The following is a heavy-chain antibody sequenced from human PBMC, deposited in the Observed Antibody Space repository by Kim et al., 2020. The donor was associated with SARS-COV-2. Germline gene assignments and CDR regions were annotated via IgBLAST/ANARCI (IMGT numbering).Heavy chain of an antibody. CDR2: ISGNGGNT. Sequence: GGSLRLSCAASGFTFSSYAISWVRQAPGKGLEWVSAISGNGGNTYYADSVRGRFTISRDNSENTMYLQMNSLRAEDTALYYCAKEGVVSLIYSSSSGSSSLSGVSYFDYWGQGTLVTVSS. V-gene: IGHV3-23*01. J-gene: IGHJ4*02. D-gene: IGHD6-6*01. CDR1: GFTFSSYA. CDR3: AKEGVVSLIYSSSSGSSSLSGVSYFDY.